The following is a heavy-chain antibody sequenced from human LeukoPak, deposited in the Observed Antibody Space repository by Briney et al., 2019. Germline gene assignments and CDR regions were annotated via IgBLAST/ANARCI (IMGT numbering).Heavy chain of an antibody. Sequence: PSETLSLTCAVYGGSFSGYYWSWIRQPPGKGLEWIGEINHSGSTNYNPSLKSRVTISVDTSKNQFSLKLSSVTAADTAVYYCAGGRYSGNWFDPWGQGTLVTVSS. CDR3: AGGRYSGNWFDP. D-gene: IGHD3-10*01. V-gene: IGHV4-34*01. J-gene: IGHJ5*02. CDR1: GGSFSGYY. CDR2: INHSGST.